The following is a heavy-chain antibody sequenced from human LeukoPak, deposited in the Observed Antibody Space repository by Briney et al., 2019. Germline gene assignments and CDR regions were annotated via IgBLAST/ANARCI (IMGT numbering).Heavy chain of an antibody. J-gene: IGHJ4*02. CDR3: VRDRGSSGYYYLDY. Sequence: GGSLRLSCAASGFTFSDYCMHWVRQAPGKGLEWVSCISSLSRHIYYADSVRGRFTISRDNAKNSLYLQMNSLTVEDTAVYYCVRDRGSSGYYYLDYWGQGTLVTVSS. CDR1: GFTFSDYC. V-gene: IGHV3-21*01. D-gene: IGHD3-22*01. CDR2: ISSLSRHI.